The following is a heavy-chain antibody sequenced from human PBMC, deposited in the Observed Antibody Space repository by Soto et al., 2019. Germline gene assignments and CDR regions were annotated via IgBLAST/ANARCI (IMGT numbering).Heavy chain of an antibody. D-gene: IGHD4-17*01. CDR1: GGSISSGGYY. Sequence: SETLSLTCTVSGGSISSGGYYWSWIRQHPGKGLEWIGYIYYSGSTYYNPSLKSRVTISVDTSKNQFSLKLSSVTAADTAVYYCARGAHDYGDYEAYYYYGMDVRGQGTTVTVSS. CDR2: IYYSGST. CDR3: ARGAHDYGDYEAYYYYGMDV. V-gene: IGHV4-31*03. J-gene: IGHJ6*02.